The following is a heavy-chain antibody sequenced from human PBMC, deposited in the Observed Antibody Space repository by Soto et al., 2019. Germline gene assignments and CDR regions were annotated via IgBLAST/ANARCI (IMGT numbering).Heavy chain of an antibody. CDR2: LETSGST. D-gene: IGHD2-15*01. CDR3: TREGRYCSGASCYTDAFDI. CDR1: GGSISGHY. J-gene: IGHJ3*02. V-gene: IGHV4-4*07. Sequence: QVQLEESGPGLVKPSETLSLTCTVSGGSISGHYWNWIRQPAGKGLEWIGRLETSGSTNYNPALKSRVTMSVDTSKNQFSLRLSSVTAADTAVYYCTREGRYCSGASCYTDAFDIWGQGTLVTVSS.